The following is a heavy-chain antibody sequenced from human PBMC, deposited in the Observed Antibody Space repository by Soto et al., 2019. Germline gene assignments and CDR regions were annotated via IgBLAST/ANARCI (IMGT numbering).Heavy chain of an antibody. CDR1: GFSFSSYQ. J-gene: IGHJ6*01. V-gene: IGHV3-48*03. CDR3: ARFDYASASYSGRAV. D-gene: IGHD4-17*01. CDR2: ISSSDGTI. Sequence: GGSVRLSCTASGFSFSSYQMNWVRQAPGKGLEWISYISSSDGTIFYADSVKGRFTVSRDNAKNSLFLQMNSLRAEDTAVYYCARFDYASASYSGRAVWGQGPTVTV.